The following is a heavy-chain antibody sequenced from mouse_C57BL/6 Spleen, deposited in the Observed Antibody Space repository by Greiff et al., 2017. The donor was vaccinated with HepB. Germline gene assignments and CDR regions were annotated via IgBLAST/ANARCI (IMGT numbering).Heavy chain of an antibody. Sequence: QVQLQQSGAELVMPGASVKLSCKASGYTFTSYWMHWVKQRPGQGLEWIGEIDPSDSYTNYNQKFKGKSTLTVDKSSSTAYMQLSSLTSEDSAVYYCARRGYYESPYYAMDYWGQGTSVTVSS. CDR3: ARRGYYESPYYAMDY. CDR1: GYTFTSYW. J-gene: IGHJ4*01. D-gene: IGHD2-3*01. V-gene: IGHV1-69*01. CDR2: IDPSDSYT.